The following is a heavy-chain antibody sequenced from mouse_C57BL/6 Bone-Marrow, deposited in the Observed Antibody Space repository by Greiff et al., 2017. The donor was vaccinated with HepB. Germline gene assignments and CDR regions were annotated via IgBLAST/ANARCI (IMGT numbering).Heavy chain of an antibody. Sequence: EVKLMESGGGLVQPGGSLKLSCAASGFTFSDYYMYWVRQTPEKRLEWVAYISNGGGSTYYPDTVKGRFTISRDNAKNTLYLQMSRLKSEDTAMYYCARHPDSNYSGYAMDYWGQGTSVTVSS. CDR2: ISNGGGST. V-gene: IGHV5-12*01. D-gene: IGHD2-5*01. J-gene: IGHJ4*01. CDR1: GFTFSDYY. CDR3: ARHPDSNYSGYAMDY.